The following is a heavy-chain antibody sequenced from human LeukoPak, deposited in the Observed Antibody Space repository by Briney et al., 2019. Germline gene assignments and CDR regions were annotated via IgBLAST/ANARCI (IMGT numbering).Heavy chain of an antibody. CDR2: ISSSSSYI. CDR1: GFTFSSYS. D-gene: IGHD6-19*01. J-gene: IGHJ3*02. CDR3: ARLSVAWRAFDI. Sequence: PGGSLRLSCAASGFTFSSYSMNWVRQAPGKGLEWVSSISSSSSYIYYADSVKGRFTISRDNAKNSLYLQMNSLRAEDTAVYYCARLSVAWRAFDIWGQGTMVTVSS. V-gene: IGHV3-21*01.